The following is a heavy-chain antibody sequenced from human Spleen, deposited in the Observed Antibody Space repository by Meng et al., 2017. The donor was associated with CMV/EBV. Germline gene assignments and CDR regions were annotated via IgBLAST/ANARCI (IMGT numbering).Heavy chain of an antibody. J-gene: IGHJ5*02. Sequence: QVRLQESGPGLVKPSETLSLTCTVSGGSISSYYWSWIRQPAGKGLEWIGRIYTSGSTNYNPSLKSRVTMSVDTSKNQFSLKLSSVTAADTAVYYCARGPTARRKAWFDPWGQGTLVTVSS. CDR2: IYTSGST. CDR3: ARGPTARRKAWFDP. V-gene: IGHV4-4*07. D-gene: IGHD6-25*01. CDR1: GGSISSYY.